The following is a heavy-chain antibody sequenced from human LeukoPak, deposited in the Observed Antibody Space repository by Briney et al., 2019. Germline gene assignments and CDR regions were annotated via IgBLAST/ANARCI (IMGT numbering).Heavy chain of an antibody. CDR1: GGSISSYY. Sequence: SETLSLXCTVSGGSISSYYWSWIRQPPGKELEWIGYIYYSGSTNYNPSLKSRVTISVDTSKNQFSLKLSSVTAADTAVYYCARVRGYYYYYMDVWGKGTTVTVSS. V-gene: IGHV4-59*01. CDR3: ARVRGYYYYYMDV. CDR2: IYYSGST. J-gene: IGHJ6*03.